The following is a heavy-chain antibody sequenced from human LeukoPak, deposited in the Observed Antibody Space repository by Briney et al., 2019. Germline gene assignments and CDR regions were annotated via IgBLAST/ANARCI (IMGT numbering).Heavy chain of an antibody. V-gene: IGHV4-34*01. Sequence: SETLSLTCAVSAGSFTGYYWSWIRQPPGKGLEGIGEIDHTGSISYNPSLRSRGTISVDTFKNQFSLNLRSVTAADRAIYYCARGGYGPGSHYRYWGQGTLVTVSS. J-gene: IGHJ4*02. CDR2: IDHTGSI. CDR1: AGSFTGYY. CDR3: ARGGYGPGSHYRY. D-gene: IGHD3-10*01.